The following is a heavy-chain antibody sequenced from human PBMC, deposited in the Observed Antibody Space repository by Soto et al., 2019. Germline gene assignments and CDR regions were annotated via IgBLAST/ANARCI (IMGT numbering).Heavy chain of an antibody. Sequence: QVQLVESGGGVVQPGRSLRLSCAASGFTFSSHSIQWVRQAPGKGLEWVAVISYDGSIKYYADSVKGRFTISRDNSKKTAYLQMNSLRAEDTAVFYCAREGSTSGDLDYWGQGTLVIVSS. CDR1: GFTFSSHS. CDR2: ISYDGSIK. J-gene: IGHJ4*02. D-gene: IGHD1-26*01. V-gene: IGHV3-30-3*01. CDR3: AREGSTSGDLDY.